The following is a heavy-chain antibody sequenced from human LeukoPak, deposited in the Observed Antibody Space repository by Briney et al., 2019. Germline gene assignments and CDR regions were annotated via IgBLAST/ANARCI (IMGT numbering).Heavy chain of an antibody. D-gene: IGHD6-19*01. V-gene: IGHV1-2*02. J-gene: IGHJ4*02. Sequence: ASVKVSCKTSGYTFTGYYMHWVRQAPGQGLEWMGWMNPNSGGSNYAQKFQGRVTMTRDTSIGAAYMELSSLRSDDTAVYYCATRVVAGIPYYFDHWGQGTLVTVSS. CDR1: GYTFTGYY. CDR2: MNPNSGGS. CDR3: ATRVVAGIPYYFDH.